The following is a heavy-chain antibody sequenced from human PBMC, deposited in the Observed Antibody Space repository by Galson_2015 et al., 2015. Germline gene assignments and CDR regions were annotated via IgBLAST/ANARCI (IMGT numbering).Heavy chain of an antibody. CDR1: GFTFRNYW. J-gene: IGHJ4*02. V-gene: IGHV3-7*01. Sequence: SLRLSCAASGFTFRNYWMTWVRQAPGKGLEWVANIHQHGAEKYSVDSVKGRFTISRDNAKNSLSLQMNSLRAEDTAVYYCARLNGSLFDYWGQGTLVTVSS. CDR2: IHQHGAEK. D-gene: IGHD2-8*01. CDR3: ARLNGSLFDY.